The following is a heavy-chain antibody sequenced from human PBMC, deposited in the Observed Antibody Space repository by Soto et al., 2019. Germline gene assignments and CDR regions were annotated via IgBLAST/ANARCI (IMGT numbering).Heavy chain of an antibody. V-gene: IGHV4-34*01. D-gene: IGHD1-26*01. J-gene: IGHJ4*02. Sequence: SETQSLTYTASGGSISGYIWTLIRQTPGKGLQWIGQINHSGSSIYNPSLKNRVTISTMSNNKFSLELSSVTAADTAVYYCTRGLFSGSYYSGGWYYFDSWGQGTMVTVSS. CDR3: TRGLFSGSYYSGGWYYFDS. CDR1: GGSISGYI. CDR2: INHSGSS.